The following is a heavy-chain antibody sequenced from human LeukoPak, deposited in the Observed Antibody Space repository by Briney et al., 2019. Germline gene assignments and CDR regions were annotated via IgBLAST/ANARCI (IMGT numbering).Heavy chain of an antibody. J-gene: IGHJ5*02. CDR1: GFTFSSYA. D-gene: IGHD1/OR15-1a*01. CDR2: ISYDGSNK. V-gene: IGHV3-30-3*01. Sequence: GGSLRLSCAASGFTFSSYAMHWVRQAPGKGLEWVAVISYDGSNKYYADSVKGRFTISRDNSKNTLYLQMNSLRVEDTAVYYCARARVGTTSLSLDPWGQGTLVTVSS. CDR3: ARARVGTTSLSLDP.